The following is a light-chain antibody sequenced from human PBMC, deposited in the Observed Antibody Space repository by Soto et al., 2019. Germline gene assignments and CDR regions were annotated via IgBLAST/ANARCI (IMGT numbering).Light chain of an antibody. CDR3: SSYGGSNNLV. CDR2: EVS. J-gene: IGLJ2*01. CDR1: SSDVGHYDY. Sequence: QSVLTQPPSASGSPGQSVTISCTGTSSDVGHYDYVSWYQQQTGKAPKLMIYEVSKRPSGVPDRFSGSKFGYTASLTVSGLQAEDEADYYCSSYGGSNNLVFGGGTKVTVL. V-gene: IGLV2-8*01.